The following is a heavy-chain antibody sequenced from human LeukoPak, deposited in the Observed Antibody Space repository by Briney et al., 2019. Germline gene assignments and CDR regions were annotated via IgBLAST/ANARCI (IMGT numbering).Heavy chain of an antibody. V-gene: IGHV3-30*03. CDR2: ISYDGSNK. Sequence: GRSLRLSCAASGFTFSSYGMHWVRQAPGKGLEWVAVISYDGSNKYYADSVKGRFTISRDNSKNTLYLQMNSLRAEDTAVYYCARGGGFYYGSGSPRGNWFDPWGQGTLVTVSS. D-gene: IGHD3-10*01. CDR1: GFTFSSYG. CDR3: ARGGGFYYGSGSPRGNWFDP. J-gene: IGHJ5*02.